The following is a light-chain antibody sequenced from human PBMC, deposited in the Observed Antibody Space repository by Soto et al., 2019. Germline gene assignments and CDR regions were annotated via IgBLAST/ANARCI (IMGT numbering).Light chain of an antibody. V-gene: IGLV1-36*01. CDR1: TSNIGNNA. CDR3: ATWDDPLNGVV. Sequence: QSVLTQSPSVSGAPRQRVTITCSGSTSNIGNNAVSWYQQLPGEAPKLLLYYDDLLSSGVSDRFSASKSGTSASLAISGLQSEDEADYYCATWDDPLNGVVFGEGTKLTVL. J-gene: IGLJ3*02. CDR2: YDD.